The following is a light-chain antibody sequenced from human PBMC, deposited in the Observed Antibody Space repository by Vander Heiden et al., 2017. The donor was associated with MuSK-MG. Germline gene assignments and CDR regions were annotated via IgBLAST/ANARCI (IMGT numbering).Light chain of an antibody. V-gene: IGLV1-40*01. CDR2: ANN. CDR3: QSDDNNGSVR. Sequence: CANNNRPSGVPDRFSGSKSGTSASLAITGLQAEDEANYYCQSDDNNGSVRFGGGTKLTVL. J-gene: IGLJ3*02.